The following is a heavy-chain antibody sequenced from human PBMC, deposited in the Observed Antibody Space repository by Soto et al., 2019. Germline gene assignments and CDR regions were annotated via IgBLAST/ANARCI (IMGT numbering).Heavy chain of an antibody. Sequence: SETLSLTCAVYGGSFSGYYWSWIRQPPGKGLEWIGEINHSGSTNYNPSLKSRVTISVDTSKNQFSLKLSSVTAADTAVYYCARAVWGPLEIWGQGTLVTVSS. V-gene: IGHV4-34*01. CDR3: ARAVWGPLEI. CDR2: INHSGST. J-gene: IGHJ4*02. CDR1: GGSFSGYY. D-gene: IGHD3-16*01.